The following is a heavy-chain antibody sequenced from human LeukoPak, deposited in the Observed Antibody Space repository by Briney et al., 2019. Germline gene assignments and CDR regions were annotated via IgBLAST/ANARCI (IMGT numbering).Heavy chain of an antibody. CDR1: GFTVSSNY. V-gene: IGHV3-7*01. CDR3: ARGGFEGFFDY. D-gene: IGHD5-12*01. Sequence: QPGGSLRLSCAASGFTVSSNYMSWVRQAPGKGLEWVANIKQDGSEKYYVDSVKGRFTISRDNAKNSLYLQMNSLRAEDTAVYYCARGGFEGFFDYWGQGTLVTVSS. CDR2: IKQDGSEK. J-gene: IGHJ4*02.